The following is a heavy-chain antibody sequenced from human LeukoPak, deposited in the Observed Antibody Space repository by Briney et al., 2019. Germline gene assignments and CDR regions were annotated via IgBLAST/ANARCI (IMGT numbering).Heavy chain of an antibody. J-gene: IGHJ4*02. CDR3: ARHLYFYGSGSRYFDF. CDR2: VYHSGST. V-gene: IGHV4-39*01. D-gene: IGHD3-10*01. Sequence: SETLSLTCTVSGDSISSRNIYWGWIRQAPGKGLEWIGTVYHSGSTYYNPSLETRVIISADTSKNQLSLGLSSVTPADTALYYCARHLYFYGSGSRYFDFWGQGTLVTVSS. CDR1: GDSISSRNIY.